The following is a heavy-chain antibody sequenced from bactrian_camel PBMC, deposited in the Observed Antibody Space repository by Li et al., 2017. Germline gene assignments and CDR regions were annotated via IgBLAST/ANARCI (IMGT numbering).Heavy chain of an antibody. V-gene: IGHV3S66*01. J-gene: IGHJ4*01. D-gene: IGHD3*01. CDR3: GASRVIMTPTQALTTSSLFRF. CDR1: GYTYKANC. Sequence: VQLVESGGGSVQAGGSLRLACEISGYTYKANCMGWFRQAPGNEREVVARIYTNYGAIVYANSVKGRFTMSRDNTRNTLYLQMNKLKPEDTALYYCGASRVIMTPTQALTTSSLFRFWGQGTQVTVS. CDR2: IYTNYGAI.